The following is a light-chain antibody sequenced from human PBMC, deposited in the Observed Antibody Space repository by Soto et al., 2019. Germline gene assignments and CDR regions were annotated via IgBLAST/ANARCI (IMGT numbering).Light chain of an antibody. Sequence: DIQIAQSPSSLSASVGDEVTSTCRASQTIMTYLNWYQLKPGKPPRLLIYAASSLQSGVPSRFSGSGSGTDFTLTISSLQPEDFATYSCQQSYNSPQKFGQGTKVDIK. CDR3: QQSYNSPQK. CDR1: QTIMTY. J-gene: IGKJ1*01. CDR2: AAS. V-gene: IGKV1-39*01.